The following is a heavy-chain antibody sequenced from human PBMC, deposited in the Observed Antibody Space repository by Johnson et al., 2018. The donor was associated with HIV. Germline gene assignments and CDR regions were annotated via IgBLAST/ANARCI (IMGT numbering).Heavy chain of an antibody. Sequence: QMLLVESGGGVVQPGRSLRLSCAASGFTFSSYAMHWVRQAPGKGLEWVAVISYDGSNKYYADSVKGRFTISRDNSKNTLYLQMNSLRAEDTAVYYCARGLRGYSYIDSFDIWGQGTMVTVSS. CDR3: ARGLRGYSYIDSFDI. CDR1: GFTFSSYA. CDR2: ISYDGSNK. J-gene: IGHJ3*02. V-gene: IGHV3-30-3*01. D-gene: IGHD5-18*01.